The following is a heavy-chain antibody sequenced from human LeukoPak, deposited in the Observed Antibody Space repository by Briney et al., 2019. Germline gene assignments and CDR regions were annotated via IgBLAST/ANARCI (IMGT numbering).Heavy chain of an antibody. CDR2: IYPVDSDT. CDR3: ARRIAVAGRYYFDY. V-gene: IGHV5-51*01. CDR1: GYSFTTSW. Sequence: GESLKISCKGSGYSFTTSWIGWVRQMPGKGLEWMGFIYPVDSDTRYSPSFQGQVTISADKSITTAYLQWSSLKASDTAMYYCARRIAVAGRYYFDYWGQGTLVTVSS. J-gene: IGHJ4*02. D-gene: IGHD6-19*01.